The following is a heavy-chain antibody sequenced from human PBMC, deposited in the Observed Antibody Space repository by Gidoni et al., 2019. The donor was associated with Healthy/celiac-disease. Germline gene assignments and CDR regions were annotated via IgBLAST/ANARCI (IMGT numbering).Heavy chain of an antibody. Sequence: QLQLQESGPGLVKPSETLSLTCTVSGGSISSSSYYWGWIRQPPGKGLEWIGSIYYSGSTYYTPSLKSRVTISVDTSKNQFSLKLSSVTAADTAVYYCARHAHNWIRGEDYWGQGTLVTVSS. CDR3: ARHAHNWIRGEDY. D-gene: IGHD1-20*01. V-gene: IGHV4-39*01. CDR2: IYYSGST. J-gene: IGHJ4*02. CDR1: GGSISSSSYY.